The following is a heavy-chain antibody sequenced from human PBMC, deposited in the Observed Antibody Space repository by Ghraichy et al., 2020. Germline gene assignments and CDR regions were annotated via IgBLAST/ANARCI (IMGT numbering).Heavy chain of an antibody. CDR2: ISSSGDTK. D-gene: IGHD2-2*01. Sequence: GGSLRLSCAGSVFTFSGHDMNWVRQAPGKGLEWVSYISSSGDTKYYAYPVKGRFTISRDNAKNSLFLQMNSLRVEDTAVYYCARGFIRGLDAYDYWGQGTLVTVSS. J-gene: IGHJ4*02. V-gene: IGHV3-48*03. CDR1: VFTFSGHD. CDR3: ARGFIRGLDAYDY.